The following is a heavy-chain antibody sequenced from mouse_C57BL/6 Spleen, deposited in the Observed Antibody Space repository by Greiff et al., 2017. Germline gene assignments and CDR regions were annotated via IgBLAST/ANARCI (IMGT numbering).Heavy chain of an antibody. CDR3: ARESSQTAQATFPFDY. J-gene: IGHJ2*01. D-gene: IGHD3-2*02. V-gene: IGHV5-16*01. CDR2: INYDGSST. CDR1: GFTFSDYY. Sequence: EVHLVESEGGLVQPGSSMKLSCTASGFTFSDYYMAWVRQVPEKGLEWVANINYDGSSTYYLDSLKSRFIISRDNAKNILYLQMSSLKSEDTATYYCARESSQTAQATFPFDYWGQGTTLTVSS.